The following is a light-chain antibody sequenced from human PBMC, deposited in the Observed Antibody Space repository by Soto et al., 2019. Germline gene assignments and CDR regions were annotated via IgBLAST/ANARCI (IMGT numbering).Light chain of an antibody. J-gene: IGLJ1*01. Sequence: QSALTQPPSASGSPGQSVTISCTGTSGDIGGYDYVSWYQQHPGKAPKLMIYEVTKRPLGVPDRFSGSKSGNTASLTVSGLQAEDEADYYCSSYSGSNNTYVFGNGTKVTVL. V-gene: IGLV2-8*01. CDR1: SGDIGGYDY. CDR2: EVT. CDR3: SSYSGSNNTYV.